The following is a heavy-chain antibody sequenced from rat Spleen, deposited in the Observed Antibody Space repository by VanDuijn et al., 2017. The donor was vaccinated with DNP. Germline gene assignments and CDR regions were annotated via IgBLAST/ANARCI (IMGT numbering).Heavy chain of an antibody. J-gene: IGHJ4*01. CDR1: GFTFSDYY. Sequence: EGQLVESGGGLVQPGNSLKLSCEASGFTFSDYYMAWVRQAPTKGLEWVASISHDGSGTYYGDSVKGRFTISRDNAEGTVYLQMNSLRSEDTATYYCLKHLDAWGQGTSVTVSS. CDR3: LKHLDA. CDR2: ISHDGSGT. V-gene: IGHV5-22*01.